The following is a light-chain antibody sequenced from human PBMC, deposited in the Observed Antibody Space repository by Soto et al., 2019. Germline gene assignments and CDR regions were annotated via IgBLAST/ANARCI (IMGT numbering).Light chain of an antibody. CDR1: SSDVGGYNY. V-gene: IGLV2-14*01. CDR3: SSYTSSSTL. CDR2: DVS. Sequence: SALTQPASVSGSPGQSITISCTGTSSDVGGYNYVSWYQQHPGKAPKLMIYDVSNRPSGVSNRFSGSKSGNTASLTISGLQAEDEADYYCSSYTSSSTLFGTGTKATVL. J-gene: IGLJ1*01.